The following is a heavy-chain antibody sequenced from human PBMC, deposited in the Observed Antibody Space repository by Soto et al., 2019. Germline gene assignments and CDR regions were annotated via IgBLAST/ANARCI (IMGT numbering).Heavy chain of an antibody. Sequence: SVEVCSKESGGTLESCASSWVQQEKKQGLEWMGGIIANFGTTNYAQKFQGRVTMTTDKSTSTAYMELRSLRSDDTAVYYCARDDIVGVRADNARQFWFDPWGQGTLVTVSS. J-gene: IGHJ5*02. CDR1: GGTLESCA. D-gene: IGHD2-2*01. CDR2: IIANFGTT. V-gene: IGHV1-69*05. CDR3: ARDDIVGVRADNARQFWFDP.